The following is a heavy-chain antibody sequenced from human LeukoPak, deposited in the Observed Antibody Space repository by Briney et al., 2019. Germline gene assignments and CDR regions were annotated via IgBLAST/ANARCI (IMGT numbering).Heavy chain of an antibody. V-gene: IGHV1-69*05. Sequence: VKVSCKASGGTFSSYAISWVRQAPGHGLEGMGGIIPIFSTANYAQKFQGRVTITTDESTSTAYMELSSLRSEDTAVYYCAREYSSWPVTTYLNWFDPWGQGTLVTVSS. J-gene: IGHJ5*02. CDR3: AREYSSWPVTTYLNWFDP. CDR1: GGTFSSYA. CDR2: IIPIFSTA. D-gene: IGHD4-17*01.